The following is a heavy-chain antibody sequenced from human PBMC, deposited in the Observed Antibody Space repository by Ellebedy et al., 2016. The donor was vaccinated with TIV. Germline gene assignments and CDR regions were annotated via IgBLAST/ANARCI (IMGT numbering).Heavy chain of an antibody. CDR1: GFTFSSYS. J-gene: IGHJ4*02. CDR3: ARDLIVVVVPALAPWSPQGY. Sequence: GGSLRLXXAASGFTFSSYSMNWVRQAPGKGLEWVSYISSSSSTIYYADSVKGRFTISRDNAKNSLYLQMNSLRAEDTAVYYCARDLIVVVVPALAPWSPQGYWGQGTLVTVSS. D-gene: IGHD2-15*01. CDR2: ISSSSSTI. V-gene: IGHV3-48*04.